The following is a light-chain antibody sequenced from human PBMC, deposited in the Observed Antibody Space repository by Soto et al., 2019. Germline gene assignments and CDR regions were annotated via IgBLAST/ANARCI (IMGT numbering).Light chain of an antibody. J-gene: IGLJ1*01. V-gene: IGLV2-23*01. CDR3: CSYAGSSTWV. CDR1: SCDVGSYNL. Sequence: QSALTQPASVSGSPGQSITISCTGTSCDVGSYNLVSWYQQHPGKAPKLMIYEGSKRPSGVSNRFSGSKSGNTASLTISGLQAEDEADYYCCSYAGSSTWVFGTGTKLTVL. CDR2: EGS.